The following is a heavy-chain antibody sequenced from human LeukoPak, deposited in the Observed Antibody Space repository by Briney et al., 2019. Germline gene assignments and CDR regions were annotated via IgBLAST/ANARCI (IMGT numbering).Heavy chain of an antibody. D-gene: IGHD4-17*01. Sequence: TSETLSLTCTVSGGSISSSGFYWGWIRQPPGKGLEWIGSIYDSGGTYCNPSLKSRVTISVNMSNNQFSLKLSSVTAADTAVYYCARHDYGDKNFDYWGQGTLVTVSS. V-gene: IGHV4-39*01. CDR1: GGSISSSGFY. CDR2: IYDSGGT. J-gene: IGHJ4*02. CDR3: ARHDYGDKNFDY.